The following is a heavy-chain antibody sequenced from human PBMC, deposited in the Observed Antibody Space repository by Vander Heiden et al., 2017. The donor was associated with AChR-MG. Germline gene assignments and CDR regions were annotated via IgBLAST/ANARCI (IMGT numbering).Heavy chain of an antibody. V-gene: IGHV4-34*01. CDR3: ARGKGSWFDP. Sequence: QVQLQQWGAGLLKPSETLSLTCAVYGGSFSGYYWSWIRQPPGKGLEWIGEINNSGSTNDNPSLKSRVTISVDTSKNQFSMKMRSVTAADTAVYDGARGKGSWFDPWGQGTLVTVSS. J-gene: IGHJ5*02. CDR1: GGSFSGYY. CDR2: INNSGST.